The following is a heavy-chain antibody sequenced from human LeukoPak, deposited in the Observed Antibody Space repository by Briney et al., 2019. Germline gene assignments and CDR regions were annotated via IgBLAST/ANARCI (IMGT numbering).Heavy chain of an antibody. Sequence: PSETLSLTCAVYGGSFSGYYWSWIRQPPGKGLEWIGEINHSGSTNYNPSLKSRVTISVDTSKNQFSLKLSSVTAADTAVYYCARGYCSGGSCYHFDAFDTWGQGTMVTVSS. CDR2: INHSGST. J-gene: IGHJ3*02. CDR3: ARGYCSGGSCYHFDAFDT. D-gene: IGHD2-15*01. CDR1: GGSFSGYY. V-gene: IGHV4-34*01.